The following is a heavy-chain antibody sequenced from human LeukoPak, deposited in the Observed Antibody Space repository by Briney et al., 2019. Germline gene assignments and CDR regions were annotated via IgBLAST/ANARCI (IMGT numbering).Heavy chain of an antibody. V-gene: IGHV3-21*01. CDR2: ISSRGTYI. CDR1: GFTFSSYS. CDR3: ARESQSAYYFDSSGYEDAFDI. Sequence: PGGSLRLSCAASGFTFSSYSMNWVRQAPGKGLEWVSSISSRGTYIYYADSVKGRFTISRDNAKNSLYLQMNSLRAEDTAVYYCARESQSAYYFDSSGYEDAFDIWGQGTMVTVSS. D-gene: IGHD3-22*01. J-gene: IGHJ3*02.